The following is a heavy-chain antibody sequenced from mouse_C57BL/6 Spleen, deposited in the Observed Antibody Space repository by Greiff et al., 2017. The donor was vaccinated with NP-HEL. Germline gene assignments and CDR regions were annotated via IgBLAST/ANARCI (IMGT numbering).Heavy chain of an antibody. Sequence: EVKVVESGGDLVKPGGSLKLSCAASGFTFSSYGMSWVRQTPDKRLEWVATISSGGSYTYYPDSVKGRFTISRDNAKNTLYLQMSSLKSEDTAMYYCARLIYYDYDGAYWGQGTLVTVSA. V-gene: IGHV5-6*01. CDR1: GFTFSSYG. CDR3: ARLIYYDYDGAY. CDR2: ISSGGSYT. J-gene: IGHJ3*01. D-gene: IGHD2-4*01.